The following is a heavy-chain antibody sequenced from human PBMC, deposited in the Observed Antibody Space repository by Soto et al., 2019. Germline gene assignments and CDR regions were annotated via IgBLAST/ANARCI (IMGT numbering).Heavy chain of an antibody. CDR3: ARELDGIDV. V-gene: IGHV3-11*05. CDR1: GLTFSDYY. Sequence: PGGSLRLSCAASGLTFSDYYMSWIRQAPGKGLEWVSYITHRGDYTKYADNVQGRFTISRDNAKNSLYLQMNSLRAEDTAVYYCARELDGIDVWGQGTTVTVSS. CDR2: ITHRGDYT. J-gene: IGHJ6*02.